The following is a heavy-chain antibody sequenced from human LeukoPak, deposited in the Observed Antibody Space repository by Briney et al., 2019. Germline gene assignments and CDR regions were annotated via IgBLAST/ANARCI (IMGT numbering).Heavy chain of an antibody. CDR2: IFHSGST. V-gene: IGHV4-4*02. Sequence: SGTLSLTCAVSGGSISSSNRWSWVRQPPGKGLEWIGEIFHSGSTTYNPSLKSRVTISVDKSKNQFSVKLRSVTAADAAVYFCTSRLDDHGSFDYWGQGTLVTVSS. CDR1: GGSISSSNR. D-gene: IGHD4-17*01. CDR3: TSRLDDHGSFDY. J-gene: IGHJ4*02.